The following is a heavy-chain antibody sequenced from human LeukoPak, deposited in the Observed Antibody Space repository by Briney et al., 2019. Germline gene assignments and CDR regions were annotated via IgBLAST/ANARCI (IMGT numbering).Heavy chain of an antibody. J-gene: IGHJ4*02. CDR2: ISAYNGNT. CDR1: GYTFTSYG. D-gene: IGHD3-22*01. Sequence: GASVKVPCKASGYTFTSYGISWVRQAPGQGLEWMGWISAYNGNTNYAQKLQGRVTMTTDTSTSTAYMELRSLRSDDTAVYYCARGDELGYYYDSSGYSDYWGQGTLVTVSS. V-gene: IGHV1-18*01. CDR3: ARGDELGYYYDSSGYSDY.